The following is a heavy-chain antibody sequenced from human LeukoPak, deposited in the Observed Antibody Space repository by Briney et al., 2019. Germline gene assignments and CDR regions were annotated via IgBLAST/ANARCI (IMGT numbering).Heavy chain of an antibody. D-gene: IGHD3-22*01. Sequence: GASVKVSCKASGYTFTGYYMHWVRQAPGQGLEWMGWINPNSGGTNYAQKFQGRVTRTRDTSISTAYMELSRLRSDDTAVYYCARALWYYYDSSGYYYGPFDYWGQGTLVTVSS. CDR3: ARALWYYYDSSGYYYGPFDY. J-gene: IGHJ4*02. CDR1: GYTFTGYY. V-gene: IGHV1-2*02. CDR2: INPNSGGT.